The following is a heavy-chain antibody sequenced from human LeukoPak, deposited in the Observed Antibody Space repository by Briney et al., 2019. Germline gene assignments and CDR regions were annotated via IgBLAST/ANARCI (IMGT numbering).Heavy chain of an antibody. V-gene: IGHV3-23*01. D-gene: IGHD3-22*01. CDR2: ISNDGGGT. Sequence: PGGSLRLSCAASGFIFNNYGLIWVRQAPGKVLEWVSAISNDGGGTNYADFVKGRFTISRDNSKNTLFLQMNSLRAEDTALYYCAKGSSGYFVDLWGQGTLVTVSS. CDR1: GFIFNNYG. CDR3: AKGSSGYFVDL. J-gene: IGHJ5*02.